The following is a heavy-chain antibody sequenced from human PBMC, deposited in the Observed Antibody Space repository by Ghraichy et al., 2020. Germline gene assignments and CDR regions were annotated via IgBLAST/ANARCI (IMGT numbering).Heavy chain of an antibody. CDR3: AKGVGWGSGKGYYYRDV. D-gene: IGHD3-10*01. CDR2: ISGSGGST. CDR1: GFTFSSYA. V-gene: IGHV3-23*01. Sequence: GGSLRLSCAASGFTFSSYAMSWVRQAPGKGLEWVSAISGSGGSTYYADSVKGRFTISRDSSKNTLYLQMNSLRVEDTAGYYCAKGVGWGSGKGYYYRDVWGKGTTVTVSS. J-gene: IGHJ6*03.